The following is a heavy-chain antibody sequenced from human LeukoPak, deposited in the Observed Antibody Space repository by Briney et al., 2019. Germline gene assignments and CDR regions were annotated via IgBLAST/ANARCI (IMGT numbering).Heavy chain of an antibody. J-gene: IGHJ4*02. V-gene: IGHV3-23*01. D-gene: IGHD4-17*01. CDR2: ISGSDGNT. Sequence: GGSLRLSCAASGFTFSKYAMSWVRQAPGKGLEWVSAISGSDGNTFYADSVKGRFTISRDNSKNTLSLQMNSLRAEDTALYFCAKDSSVPYGITDWGQGTLVIVSS. CDR1: GFTFSKYA. CDR3: AKDSSVPYGITD.